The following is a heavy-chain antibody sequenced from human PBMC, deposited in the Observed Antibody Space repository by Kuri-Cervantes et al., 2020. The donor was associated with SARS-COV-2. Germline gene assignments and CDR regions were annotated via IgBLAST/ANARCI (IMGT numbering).Heavy chain of an antibody. J-gene: IGHJ4*02. CDR3: ASGYSIDY. Sequence: LSLTCAASGFTFSSYAMHWVRQAPGKGLEWVSGISWNSGSIGYADSVKGRFTISRDNAKNSLYLQMNSLRAEDTAVYYCASGYSIDYWGQGTLVTVSS. CDR1: GFTFSSYA. D-gene: IGHD3-3*01. CDR2: ISWNSGSI. V-gene: IGHV3-9*01.